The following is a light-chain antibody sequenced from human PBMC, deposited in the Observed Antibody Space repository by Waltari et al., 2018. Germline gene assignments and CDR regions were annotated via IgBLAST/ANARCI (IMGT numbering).Light chain of an antibody. V-gene: IGLV2-23*02. Sequence: QSALTQPTSVSGSLGQSITISCTRSSSDIGTYNLVSWYQQHPGQAPKLIIYEVNKRPSGVSARFSGSKSGNTASLTISGLQPDDEADYYFCSFGNPSPVLFGGGTQLTVL. CDR1: SSDIGTYNL. J-gene: IGLJ2*01. CDR3: CSFGNPSPVL. CDR2: EVN.